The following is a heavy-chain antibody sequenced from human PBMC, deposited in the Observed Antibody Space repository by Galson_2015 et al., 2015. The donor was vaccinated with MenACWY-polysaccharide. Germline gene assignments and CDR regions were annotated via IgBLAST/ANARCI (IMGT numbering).Heavy chain of an antibody. Sequence: SLRLSCAGSGVTLSSYGMGWVRQAPGKGLEWVSGLSPTTGNTYYADSVRGRFTISRDISKNTLYLQMNSLRAEDTAVYYCAKGAAHYGSGNYYDYWGQGTQVTVSS. V-gene: IGHV3-23*01. CDR3: AKGAAHYGSGNYYDY. CDR1: GVTLSSYG. D-gene: IGHD3-10*01. CDR2: LSPTTGNT. J-gene: IGHJ4*02.